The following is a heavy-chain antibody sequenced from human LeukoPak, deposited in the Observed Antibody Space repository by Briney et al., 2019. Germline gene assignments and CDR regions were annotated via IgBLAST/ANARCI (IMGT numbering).Heavy chain of an antibody. Sequence: SETLSLTCADPGGSFSGYYWSWIRQPPGKGLEWIGSIYYSGSTYYNPSLKSRLTISVDTSKNQFSLKLSSVTAADTAVYYCARIEYCSSTSGYGALDYGGRGTLVTVS. J-gene: IGHJ4*02. CDR1: GGSFSGYY. D-gene: IGHD2-2*01. V-gene: IGHV4-39*01. CDR3: ARIEYCSSTSGYGALDY. CDR2: IYYSGST.